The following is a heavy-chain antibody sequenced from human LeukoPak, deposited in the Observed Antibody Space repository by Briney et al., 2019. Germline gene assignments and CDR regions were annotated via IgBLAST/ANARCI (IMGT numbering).Heavy chain of an antibody. V-gene: IGHV4-59*01. D-gene: IGHD3-10*01. CDR2: IYYSGST. CDR3: ARDDYGSGSYLFY. Sequence: PSETLSLTCTVSGGSISSYYWSWIRQPPGKGLEGIGYIYYSGSTNYNPSLKSRATISVDTSKNQFSLKLSSVTAADTAVYYCARDDYGSGSYLFYWGQGTLVTVSS. J-gene: IGHJ4*02. CDR1: GGSISSYY.